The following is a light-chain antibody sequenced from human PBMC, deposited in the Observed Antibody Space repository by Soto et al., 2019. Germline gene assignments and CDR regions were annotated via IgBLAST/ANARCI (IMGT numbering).Light chain of an antibody. CDR2: LEGSGSY. Sequence: QSVLTQSSSASASLGSSVKLTCTLSSGHSSYIIAWHQQQPGKAPRYLMKLEGSGSYNKGSGVPDRFSGSSSGADRYLTISNLQFEDEADYYCETWGSNTRVFGGGTKLTAL. V-gene: IGLV4-60*02. CDR1: SGHSSYI. J-gene: IGLJ3*02. CDR3: ETWGSNTRV.